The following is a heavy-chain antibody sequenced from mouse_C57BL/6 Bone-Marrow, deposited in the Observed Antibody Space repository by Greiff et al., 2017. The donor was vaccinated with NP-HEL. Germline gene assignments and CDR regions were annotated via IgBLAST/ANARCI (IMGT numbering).Heavy chain of an antibody. J-gene: IGHJ3*01. CDR3: TAYYSNPFAY. V-gene: IGHV6-3*01. D-gene: IGHD2-5*01. CDR1: GFTFSNYW. Sequence: EVMLVESGGGLVQPGGSMKLSCVASGFTFSNYWMNWVRQSPEKGLEWVAQIRLKSDNYATHYAESVKGRFTISRDDSKSSVYLQMNNLRAEDTGIYYCTAYYSNPFAYWGQGTLVTVSA. CDR2: IRLKSDNYAT.